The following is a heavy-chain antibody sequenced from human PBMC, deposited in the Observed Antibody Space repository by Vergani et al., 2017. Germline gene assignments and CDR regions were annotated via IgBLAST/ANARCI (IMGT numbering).Heavy chain of an antibody. J-gene: IGHJ4*02. CDR3: VRKWLTNEEVDY. CDR2: IAAGGGAT. V-gene: IGHV3-23*01. CDR1: GFTFTDYG. Sequence: EVQLLESGGGSVQPGGSLRLSCAASGFTFTDYGMTWVRQAPGRGLEWVSTIAAGGGATFYADSVKGRFTISRDNSKNILYLRLRTLRVDDSAIYYCVRKWLTNEEVDYWGQGTLVTVSS. D-gene: IGHD5-12*01.